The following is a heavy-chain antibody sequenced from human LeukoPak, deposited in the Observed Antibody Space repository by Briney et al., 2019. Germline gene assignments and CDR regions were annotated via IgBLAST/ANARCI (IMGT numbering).Heavy chain of an antibody. J-gene: IGHJ4*02. CDR3: ARDYYDSSGYYHY. Sequence: AASVKVSCKASGGTFSSYAISWVRQAPGQGLEWMGGIIPIFGTANYAQKFQGGVTITADESTSTAYMELSSLRSEDTAVYYCARDYYDSSGYYHYWGQGTLATVSS. D-gene: IGHD3-22*01. CDR1: GGTFSSYA. V-gene: IGHV1-69*01. CDR2: IIPIFGTA.